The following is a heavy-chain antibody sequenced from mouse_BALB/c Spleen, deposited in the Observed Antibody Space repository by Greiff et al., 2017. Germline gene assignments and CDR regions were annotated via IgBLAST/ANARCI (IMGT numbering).Heavy chain of an antibody. CDR1: GYTFTSYW. Sequence: QVQLQQSGAELAKPGASVKMSCKASGYTFTSYWMHWVKQRPGQGLEWIGYINPSTGYTEYNQKFKDKATLTADKSSSTAYMQLSSLTSEDSAVYYCARSGRQAMDYWGQGTSVTVSS. V-gene: IGHV1-7*01. CDR2: INPSTGYT. CDR3: ARSGRQAMDY. D-gene: IGHD3-1*01. J-gene: IGHJ4*01.